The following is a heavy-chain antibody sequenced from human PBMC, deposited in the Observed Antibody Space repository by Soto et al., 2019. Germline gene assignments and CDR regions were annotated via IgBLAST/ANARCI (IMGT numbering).Heavy chain of an antibody. J-gene: IGHJ4*02. D-gene: IGHD3-3*01. CDR3: AADQFYGYYDFWTATYKGAY. Sequence: ASVKVSCKASGFTFTSSVVQWVRQARGQRLEWIGWIVVGSGNTDYAQKFQERVTFTRDMSTSTAYMELSSLRSEDTAVYYCAADQFYGYYDFWTATYKGAYWGQGTPVTVSS. CDR1: GFTFTSSV. V-gene: IGHV1-58*01. CDR2: IVVGSGNT.